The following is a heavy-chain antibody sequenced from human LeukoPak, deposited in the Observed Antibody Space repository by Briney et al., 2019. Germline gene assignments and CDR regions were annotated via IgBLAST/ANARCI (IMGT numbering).Heavy chain of an antibody. V-gene: IGHV1-69*06. D-gene: IGHD2-2*01. CDR2: IIPIFGTA. CDR3: ARDLGYQRGYY. CDR1: GGTFSSYA. J-gene: IGHJ4*02. Sequence: SVKVSCKASGGTFSSYAISWVRQAPGQGLEWMGGIIPIFGTANYAQKFQGRVTITADKSTSTAYMELRSLRSDDTAVYYCARDLGYQRGYYWGQGTLVTVSS.